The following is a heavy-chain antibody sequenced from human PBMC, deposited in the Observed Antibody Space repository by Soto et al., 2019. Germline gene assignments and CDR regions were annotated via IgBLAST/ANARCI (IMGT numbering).Heavy chain of an antibody. J-gene: IGHJ5*02. CDR3: ARTLRGGAIPSNWFDP. D-gene: IGHD3-16*02. V-gene: IGHV5-51*01. CDR1: GYSFTSYW. CDR2: IYPGDSDT. Sequence: GESLKISCKGSGYSFTSYWIGWVRQMPGKGLEWMGIIYPGDSDTRYSPSFQGQVTISADKSISTAYLQWSSLKASDTAMYYCARTLRGGAIPSNWFDPWGQGTLVTVSS.